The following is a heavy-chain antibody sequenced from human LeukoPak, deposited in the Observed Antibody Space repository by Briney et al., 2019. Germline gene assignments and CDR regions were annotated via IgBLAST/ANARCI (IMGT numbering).Heavy chain of an antibody. D-gene: IGHD3-10*01. CDR2: INPNSGGT. V-gene: IGHV1-2*02. Sequence: ASVKVSCKASGYTFTGYYMHWVRQAPGQGLEWMGWINPNSGGTNYAQKFQGRVTMTRDTSISTAYMELSRLRSDDTAVYYCASDEHLWYGELNLWCDPCVHGTLDTVSS. CDR3: ASDEHLWYGELNLWCDP. J-gene: IGHJ5*02. CDR1: GYTFTGYY.